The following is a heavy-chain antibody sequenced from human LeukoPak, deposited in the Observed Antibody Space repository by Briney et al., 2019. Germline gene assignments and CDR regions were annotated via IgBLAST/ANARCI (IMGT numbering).Heavy chain of an antibody. CDR3: ARSENTAMFI. D-gene: IGHD5-18*01. V-gene: IGHV5-10-1*01. Sequence: GESLKISCKGSGYSFTSCWISWVRQMPGKGLEWMGRIDPSDSYTNYSPSFQGHVTISADKSISTAYLQWSSLKASDTAMYYCARSENTAMFIWGQGTPVTVSS. J-gene: IGHJ4*02. CDR1: GYSFTSCW. CDR2: IDPSDSYT.